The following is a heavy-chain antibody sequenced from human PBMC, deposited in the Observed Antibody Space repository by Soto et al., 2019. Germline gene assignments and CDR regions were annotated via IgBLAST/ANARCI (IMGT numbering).Heavy chain of an antibody. CDR2: IYYSGST. D-gene: IGHD3-3*01. Sequence: KTSETLSLTCTVSGGSISSSSYYWGWIRQPPGKGLEWIGSIYYSGSTYYNPSLKSRVTISVDTSKNQFSLKLSSVTAADTAVYYCARNQVAIRLLEWLSLGMDLWGQGTTVTVSS. J-gene: IGHJ6*02. CDR1: GGSISSSSYY. V-gene: IGHV4-39*01. CDR3: ARNQVAIRLLEWLSLGMDL.